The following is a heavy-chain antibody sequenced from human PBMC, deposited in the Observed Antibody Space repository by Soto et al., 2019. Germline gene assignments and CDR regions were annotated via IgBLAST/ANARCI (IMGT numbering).Heavy chain of an antibody. CDR1: GYTFTSYG. CDR3: ARDGSLYCTNGVCYHSDY. CDR2: ISAYNGNT. J-gene: IGHJ4*02. V-gene: IGHV1-18*01. Sequence: QVQLVQSGAEVKKPGASVKVSCKASGYTFTSYGISWVRQAPGQGLEWMGWISAYNGNTNYAQKLQGRVTMTTDTSTSTAYMELRSLRSDDTAVYYCARDGSLYCTNGVCYHSDYWGQGTLATVSS. D-gene: IGHD2-8*01.